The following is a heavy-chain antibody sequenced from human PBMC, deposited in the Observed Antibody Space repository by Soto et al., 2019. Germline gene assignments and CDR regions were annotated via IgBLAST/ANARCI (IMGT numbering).Heavy chain of an antibody. CDR3: ARDPRLQLWFGELNPLDYYYYGMDV. J-gene: IGHJ6*02. Sequence: SETLSLTCTVSGGSVDRGDYYWSWIRQPPGKGLEWIGYIYYSGSTYYNPSLKSRVTISVDTSKNQFSLKLSSVTAADTAVYYCARDPRLQLWFGELNPLDYYYYGMDVWGQGTTVTVSS. CDR2: IYYSGST. D-gene: IGHD3-10*01. V-gene: IGHV4-30-4*01. CDR1: GGSVDRGDYY.